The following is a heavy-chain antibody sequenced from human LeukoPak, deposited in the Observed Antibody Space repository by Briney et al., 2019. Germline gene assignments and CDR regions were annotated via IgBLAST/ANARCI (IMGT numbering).Heavy chain of an antibody. Sequence: GGSLRLSCAASGFTFSSHWMHWVRQAPGKGLVWVSRINSDGSSTSYADSVKGRFTFPRDNAKNTLYLQMNSLRAEDTAVYYCARGPPYGSGSYYPGDYWGQGTLVTVSS. J-gene: IGHJ4*02. CDR1: GFTFSSHW. CDR3: ARGPPYGSGSYYPGDY. V-gene: IGHV3-74*01. CDR2: INSDGSST. D-gene: IGHD3-10*01.